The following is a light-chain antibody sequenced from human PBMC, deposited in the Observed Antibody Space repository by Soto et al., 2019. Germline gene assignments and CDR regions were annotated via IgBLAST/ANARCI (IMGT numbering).Light chain of an antibody. CDR3: QQYDNLPLT. J-gene: IGKJ4*01. Sequence: DIQMTQSPSSLSASAGDRVTITCQASQDISNYLNWYQQKPGKAPKLLTYDASNLETGVPSRFSGSGSGTDFTFTISSLQPEDIATYYCQQYDNLPLTFGGGTKVDIK. CDR1: QDISNY. CDR2: DAS. V-gene: IGKV1-33*01.